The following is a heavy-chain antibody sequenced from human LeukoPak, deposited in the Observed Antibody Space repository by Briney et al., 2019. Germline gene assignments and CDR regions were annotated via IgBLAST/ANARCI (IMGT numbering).Heavy chain of an antibody. J-gene: IGHJ4*02. CDR3: ATGGASGYDFDY. V-gene: IGHV1-24*01. Sequence: ASVKVSCKVSGYTLTELSMHWVRQAPGKGLEWMGGFDPGDGETIYAQKFQGRVTMTEDTSTDTAYMELSSLRSEDTAVYYCATGGASGYDFDYWGQGTLVTVSS. CDR1: GYTLTELS. CDR2: FDPGDGET. D-gene: IGHD5-12*01.